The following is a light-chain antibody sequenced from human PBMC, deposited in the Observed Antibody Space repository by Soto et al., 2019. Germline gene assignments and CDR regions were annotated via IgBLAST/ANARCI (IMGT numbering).Light chain of an antibody. CDR2: DAS. Sequence: DIQMTQSPSTLSGSVGDRVTITCRASQTISSWLAWYQQKPGKAPRLLIYDASSLESGVPSRFSGSGSGTEFTLTISSLQPDDFATYYCQQYNSLSITFGQGTRLEIK. V-gene: IGKV1-5*01. CDR3: QQYNSLSIT. CDR1: QTISSW. J-gene: IGKJ5*01.